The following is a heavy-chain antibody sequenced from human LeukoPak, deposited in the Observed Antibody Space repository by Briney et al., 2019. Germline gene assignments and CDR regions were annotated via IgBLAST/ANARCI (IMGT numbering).Heavy chain of an antibody. Sequence: SETLSLTCTVSGGSISSYYWSWIRQPPGKGLEWIGYIYYSGTTNYNPPLKSRVTISVDTSKNQFSLKLSSVTAADTAVYYCARVVVGATPCCFDYWGQGTLVTVSS. D-gene: IGHD1-26*01. CDR2: IYYSGTT. CDR1: GGSISSYY. V-gene: IGHV4-59*12. CDR3: ARVVVGATPCCFDY. J-gene: IGHJ4*02.